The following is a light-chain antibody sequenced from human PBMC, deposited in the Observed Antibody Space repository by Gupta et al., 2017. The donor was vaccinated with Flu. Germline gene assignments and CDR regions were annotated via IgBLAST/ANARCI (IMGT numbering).Light chain of an antibody. CDR1: QSVRTF. V-gene: IGKV3-11*01. Sequence: EIILTQSPANLSLSPGEITTLSYRDSQSVRTFLAWYQQKPGQAPRLLIHNASNRASGNPHSFSGGGSGKDFTRTSSSLEDEGFAVYYRQERSTLVTFGRGTKVEI. CDR2: NAS. J-gene: IGKJ4*01. CDR3: QERSTLVT.